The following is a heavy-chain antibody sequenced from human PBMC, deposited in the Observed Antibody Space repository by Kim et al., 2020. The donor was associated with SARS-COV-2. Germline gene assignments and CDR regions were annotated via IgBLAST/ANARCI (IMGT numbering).Heavy chain of an antibody. J-gene: IGHJ4*02. CDR1: GNNFARYW. CDR2: IYAGDSET. V-gene: IGHV5-51*01. Sequence: GESLKISCKDSGNNFARYWIGWVRQVPGKGLEWMGLIYAGDSETRYSPSFHGQVTIPAAKSISTAYLQWSSLKASDTAIYYWARRATTTPHYFDDWGQGTLVTVSS. CDR3: ARRATTTPHYFDD. D-gene: IGHD1-1*01.